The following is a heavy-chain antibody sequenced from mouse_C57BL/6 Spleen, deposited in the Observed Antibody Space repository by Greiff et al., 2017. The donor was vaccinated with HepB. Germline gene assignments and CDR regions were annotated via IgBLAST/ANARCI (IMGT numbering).Heavy chain of an antibody. Sequence: QVQLQQPGAELVKPGASVKLSCKASGYTFTSYWMQWVKQRPGQGLEWIGEIDPSDSYTNYNQKFKGKAKLTVDTSSSTAYMQLSSLTSEDSAVYYCARSGSPYWGQGTTLTVSS. CDR2: IDPSDSYT. CDR1: GYTFTSYW. CDR3: ARSGSPY. J-gene: IGHJ2*01. D-gene: IGHD3-1*01. V-gene: IGHV1-50*01.